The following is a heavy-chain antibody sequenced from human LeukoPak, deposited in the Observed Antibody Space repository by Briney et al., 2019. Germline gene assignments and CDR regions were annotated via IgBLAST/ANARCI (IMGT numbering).Heavy chain of an antibody. D-gene: IGHD3-10*01. CDR1: GYTFTGYY. J-gene: IGHJ3*02. Sequence: GASVKVSCKASGYTFTGYYMHWVRQAPGQGLEWMGWINPNSGGTNCAQKFQGRVTMTRDTSISTAYMELSRLRSDDTAVYYCARDNYGSGSYYNVAFDIWGQGTMVTVSS. CDR3: ARDNYGSGSYYNVAFDI. CDR2: INPNSGGT. V-gene: IGHV1-2*02.